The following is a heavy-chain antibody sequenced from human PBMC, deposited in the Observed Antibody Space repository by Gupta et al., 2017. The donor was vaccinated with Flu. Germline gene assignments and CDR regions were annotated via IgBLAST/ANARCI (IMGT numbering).Heavy chain of an antibody. J-gene: IGHJ4*02. D-gene: IGHD2-8*01. CDR3: AREWFCSNDKCFIIDY. CDR2: INPSGGST. Sequence: APGQGLEWMGKINPSGGSTAYAQKFQGRVTMSSDTSTSTFYLELSSLRSEDTAVYYCAREWFCSNDKCFIIDYWGQGTLVTVSS. V-gene: IGHV1-46*01.